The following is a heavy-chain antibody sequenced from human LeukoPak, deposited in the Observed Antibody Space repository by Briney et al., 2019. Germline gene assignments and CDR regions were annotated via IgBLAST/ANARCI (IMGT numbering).Heavy chain of an antibody. V-gene: IGHV1-2*02. Sequence: LWASVKVSCKASGYTFTGYYMHWVRQAPGQGLEWMGWINPNSGGTNYAQKFQGRVTMTRDTSISTAYVELSRLRSDDTAVYYCASHLLGSDAFDIWGQGTMVTVSS. D-gene: IGHD1-26*01. CDR3: ASHLLGSDAFDI. J-gene: IGHJ3*02. CDR1: GYTFTGYY. CDR2: INPNSGGT.